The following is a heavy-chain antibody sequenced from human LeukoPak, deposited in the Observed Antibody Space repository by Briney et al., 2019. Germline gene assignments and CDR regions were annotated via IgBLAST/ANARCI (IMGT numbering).Heavy chain of an antibody. V-gene: IGHV3-23*01. CDR1: GFTFSSYA. D-gene: IGHD6-19*01. J-gene: IGHJ4*02. CDR2: ISGISGRT. CDR3: ANHGWEASIHF. Sequence: GGSLRLSCAASGFTFSSYAMSWVRQAPGKGLEWVSAISGISGRTYYADSVKGRFTISRDNSKHTLYLQMARLRAEGPAVTSCANHGWEASIHFWGQGTRDSLSS.